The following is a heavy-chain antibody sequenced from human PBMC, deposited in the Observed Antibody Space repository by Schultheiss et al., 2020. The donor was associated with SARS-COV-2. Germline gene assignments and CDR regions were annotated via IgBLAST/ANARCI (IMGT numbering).Heavy chain of an antibody. Sequence: SETLSLTCAVSGGSITENFYYWGWIRQPPGKGLEWIGSIYYSGTTHYNPSLKSRVTISVDTSKNQFSLKLSSVTAADTAVYYCARGRGYYYYYMDVWGKGTTVTVSS. CDR2: IYYSGTT. CDR1: GGSITENFYY. CDR3: ARGRGYYYYYMDV. V-gene: IGHV4-39*07. J-gene: IGHJ6*03.